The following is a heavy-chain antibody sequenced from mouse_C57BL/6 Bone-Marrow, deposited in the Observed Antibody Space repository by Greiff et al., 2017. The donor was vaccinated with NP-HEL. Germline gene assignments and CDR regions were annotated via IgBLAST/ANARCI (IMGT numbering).Heavy chain of an antibody. V-gene: IGHV1-58*01. Sequence: EVQLQQSGAELVRPGSSVKMSCKTSGYTFTSYGINWVKQRPGQGLEWIGYIYIGSGYTEYNEKFKGKATLTSDTSSSTAYMQLSRLTSAASAISVCARPANGDWYFDDWGTGTTVTVSS. J-gene: IGHJ1*03. CDR3: ARPANGDWYFDD. CDR2: IYIGSGYT. CDR1: GYTFTSYG.